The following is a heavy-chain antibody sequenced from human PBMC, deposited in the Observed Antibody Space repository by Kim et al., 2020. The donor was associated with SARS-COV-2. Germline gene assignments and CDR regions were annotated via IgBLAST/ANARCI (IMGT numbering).Heavy chain of an antibody. CDR2: ITDSGDTT. D-gene: IGHD1-1*01. J-gene: IGHJ4*02. Sequence: GGSLRLSCAASGFTFRIYDMSWVRQAPGKGLEWVSGITDSGDTTYYVDSVKGRYTISRDNSKNTLYQQMNSLRAEDTAVFYCSRGRGWPNDHFAWWGQGTLVTVS. CDR3: SRGRGWPNDHFAW. CDR1: GFTFRIYD. V-gene: IGHV3-23*01.